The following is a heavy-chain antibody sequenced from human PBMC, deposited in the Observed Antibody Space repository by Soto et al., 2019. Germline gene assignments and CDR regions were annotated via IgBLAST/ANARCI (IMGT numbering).Heavy chain of an antibody. D-gene: IGHD1-26*01. Sequence: QVQLQESGPGLVKPSQTLSLTCTASGGSISSGGYYWSWMRQHPGKGLEWIGYIYYSGSTYYNPSLKARVTKSVATSKNPCSLQLSSVTAADTAVYYCASSRGPGTYPHGFQPWGQGTLVTVSS. CDR2: IYYSGST. CDR1: GGSISSGGYY. CDR3: ASSRGPGTYPHGFQP. J-gene: IGHJ1*01. V-gene: IGHV4-31*03.